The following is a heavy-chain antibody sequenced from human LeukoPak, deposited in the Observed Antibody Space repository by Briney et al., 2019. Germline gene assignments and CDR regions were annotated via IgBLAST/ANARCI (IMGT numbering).Heavy chain of an antibody. V-gene: IGHV3-30*02. CDR2: IRDDGSNK. D-gene: IGHD2-2*01. J-gene: IGHJ5*02. CDR1: GFTFSSYG. Sequence: GGSLRLSCAASGFTFSSYGMHWGRQAPGQGLEGGAFIRDDGSNKYYADSVKGRFTISRDNSKNTLYLQMNSLRAEDTAVYYCAKDPYLVVPAALNWFDPWGQGTLVTVSS. CDR3: AKDPYLVVPAALNWFDP.